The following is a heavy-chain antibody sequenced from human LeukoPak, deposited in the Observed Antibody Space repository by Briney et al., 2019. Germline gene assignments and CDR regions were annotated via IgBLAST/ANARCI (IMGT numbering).Heavy chain of an antibody. Sequence: GGSLRLSYAASGFTFSSYAMSWVRQAPGKGLEWASAISGSGGSTYYADSVKGRFTISRDNSKNTLYLQMNSLRAEDTAVYYCAKDVNWNTFYYFDYWGQGTLVTVSS. V-gene: IGHV3-23*01. CDR3: AKDVNWNTFYYFDY. D-gene: IGHD1/OR15-1a*01. CDR2: ISGSGGST. J-gene: IGHJ4*02. CDR1: GFTFSSYA.